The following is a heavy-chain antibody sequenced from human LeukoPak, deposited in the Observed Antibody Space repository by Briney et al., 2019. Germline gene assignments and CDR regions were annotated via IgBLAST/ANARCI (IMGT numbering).Heavy chain of an antibody. CDR2: IYYSGST. V-gene: IGHV4-31*03. Sequence: SETLSLTSTVSGGSISSGGYYWSWIRQPPGKGLEWIGYIYYSGSTYYTPSPKSRVTISVDTSKNQFSLKLSSGTAADTAVYYCARSHGRGRYIVVVPAAIFDPGGEGTLVTVSS. J-gene: IGHJ5*02. D-gene: IGHD2-2*01. CDR3: ARSHGRGRYIVVVPAAIFDP. CDR1: GGSISSGGYY.